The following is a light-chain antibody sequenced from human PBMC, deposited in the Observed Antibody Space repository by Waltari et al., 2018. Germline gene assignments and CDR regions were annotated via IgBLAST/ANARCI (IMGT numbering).Light chain of an antibody. CDR3: QQYNNWLYT. V-gene: IGKV3-15*01. CDR2: CPA. J-gene: IGKJ2*01. CDR1: RSVSIN. Sequence: EIVMTQSPATLSVSPGERATLSCRASRSVSINFAWYKQKPGQAPTLLIYCPATRATGSPARFSGSGSGTEFTLPISSLQSEDYAVYYCQQYNNWLYTFGQGTKLEIK.